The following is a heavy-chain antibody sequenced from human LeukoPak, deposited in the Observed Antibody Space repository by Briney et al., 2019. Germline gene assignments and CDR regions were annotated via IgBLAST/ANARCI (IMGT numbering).Heavy chain of an antibody. CDR3: ARDNGEWRLNWFDH. J-gene: IGHJ5*02. CDR1: GFTFSTYV. CDR2: MWDDGNNK. Sequence: PGGSLRLSCAASGFTFSTYVMHWVRQAPGKGLDWVALMWDDGNNKYYADSVKGRFTISRDNSKNTLYLQMNSLRAEDTAVYYCARDNGEWRLNWFDHWGQGTLVTVSS. V-gene: IGHV3-33*01. D-gene: IGHD2-8*01.